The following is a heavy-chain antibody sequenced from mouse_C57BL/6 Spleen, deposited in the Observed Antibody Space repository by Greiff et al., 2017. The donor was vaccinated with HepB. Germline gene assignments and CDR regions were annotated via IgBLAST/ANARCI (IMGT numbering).Heavy chain of an antibody. V-gene: IGHV1-9*01. D-gene: IGHD1-1*01. Sequence: VQLQQSGAELMKPGASVKLSCKATGYTFTGYWIEWVKQRPGHGLEWIGEILPGSGSTNYNEKFKGKATFTADTSSNTAYMQLSSLTTEDSAIYSCAKWRGYYYGSSGGYAMDYWGQGTPVTVSS. CDR1: GYTFTGYW. CDR3: AKWRGYYYGSSGGYAMDY. CDR2: ILPGSGST. J-gene: IGHJ4*01.